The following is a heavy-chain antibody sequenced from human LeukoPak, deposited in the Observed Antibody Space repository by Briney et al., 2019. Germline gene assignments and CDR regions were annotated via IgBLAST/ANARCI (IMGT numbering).Heavy chain of an antibody. J-gene: IGHJ6*02. CDR3: ARHKVTMIVVVIPNYGLDV. Sequence: SETLSLTCTVSGDSISGNTYYWAWVRQPPEKGLEWIGSIFYGGNTYYNPSLKSRVTTSVDTSKNQFSLRLKSVTAADTAVYYCARHKVTMIVVVIPNYGLDVWGQGTTVTVSS. CDR2: IFYGGNT. CDR1: GDSISGNTYY. D-gene: IGHD3-22*01. V-gene: IGHV4-39*01.